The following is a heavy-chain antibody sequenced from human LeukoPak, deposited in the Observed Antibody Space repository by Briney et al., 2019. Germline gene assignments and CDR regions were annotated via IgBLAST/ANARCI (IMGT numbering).Heavy chain of an antibody. V-gene: IGHV4-31*03. Sequence: SETLSLTCTVSGGSISSGGHYWPWIRQHPGKGLEWIAYIYHTGTTYYNPSLKSRVNISVDTSKNQFSLNLSSATTADTSVYYCARSPDDAFDIWGQGTMVTVSS. CDR1: GGSISSGGHY. CDR2: IYHTGTT. J-gene: IGHJ3*02. CDR3: ARSPDDAFDI.